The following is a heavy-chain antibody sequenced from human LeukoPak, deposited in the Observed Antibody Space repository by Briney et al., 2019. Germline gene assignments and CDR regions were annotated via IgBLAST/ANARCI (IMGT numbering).Heavy chain of an antibody. CDR2: ISAYNGNT. D-gene: IGHD5-12*01. CDR1: GYTFTNYG. V-gene: IGHV1-18*01. J-gene: IGHJ4*02. Sequence: ASVKVSCKASGYTFTNYGIIWVRQAPGQGLQWMGWISAYNGNTNYAQKLQGRVTMTTDTSTTTAYMELRSLRSDDSAVYYCATTSSGYETYFDYWGQGTLVTVSS. CDR3: ATTSSGYETYFDY.